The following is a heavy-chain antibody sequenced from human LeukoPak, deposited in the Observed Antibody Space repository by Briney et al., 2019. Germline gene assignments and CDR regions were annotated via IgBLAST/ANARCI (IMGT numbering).Heavy chain of an antibody. CDR2: IWYDGSHK. CDR1: GFTFSSYG. CDR3: ARDLLLWFGELSGGSDY. D-gene: IGHD3-10*01. Sequence: GGSLRLSCAASGFTFSSYGMHWVRQAPGKGLEWVADIWYDGSHKYYADSVKGRFTISRDNSKNTLHLQMNSLRAEDTAVYYCARDLLLWFGELSGGSDYWGQGTLVTVSS. J-gene: IGHJ4*02. V-gene: IGHV3-33*01.